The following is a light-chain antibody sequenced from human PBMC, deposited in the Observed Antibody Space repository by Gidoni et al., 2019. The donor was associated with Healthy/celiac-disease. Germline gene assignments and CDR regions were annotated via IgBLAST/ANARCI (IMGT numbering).Light chain of an antibody. V-gene: IGLV2-23*01. Sequence: QSALTQPASVSGSPGQPITLSCTGTSSDVGSYNLVSWYQHHPGKAPKLMIYEGSTRPSRVSDRFSGSTSGNTASLTISGLQAEDEAHSYCCSYAGSSTAVFGGGTQLTVL. CDR2: EGS. J-gene: IGLJ2*01. CDR3: CSYAGSSTAV. CDR1: SSDVGSYNL.